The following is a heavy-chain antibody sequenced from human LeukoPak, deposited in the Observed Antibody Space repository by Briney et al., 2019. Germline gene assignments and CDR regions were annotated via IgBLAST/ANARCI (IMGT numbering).Heavy chain of an antibody. CDR3: AREFYRGGDCYSGNDY. CDR1: GYSISSAYY. D-gene: IGHD2-21*02. J-gene: IGHJ4*02. Sequence: PSETLSLTCSVSGYSISSAYYWGWIRQPPGKGLEWIATIHYSGSTYYNPSLKSRVTISLDTSKNQFSLKLSSVTAADTAVYYCAREFYRGGDCYSGNDYWGQGTLVTVSS. CDR2: IHYSGST. V-gene: IGHV4-38-2*02.